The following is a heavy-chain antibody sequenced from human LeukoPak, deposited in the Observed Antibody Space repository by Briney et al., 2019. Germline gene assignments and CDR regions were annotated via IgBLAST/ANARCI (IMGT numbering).Heavy chain of an antibody. CDR2: IYYSGST. CDR1: GGSISSSSYY. Sequence: SETLSLSCTASGGSISSSSYYWGWIRQPPGKGLEWIGSIYYSGSTYYNPSLKSRVTISVDTSKNPFSLKLSSVTAADTAVYYCARLHYYCDSSGYYGTSDAFDIWGQGTMVTVSS. V-gene: IGHV4-39*01. J-gene: IGHJ3*02. CDR3: ARLHYYCDSSGYYGTSDAFDI. D-gene: IGHD3-22*01.